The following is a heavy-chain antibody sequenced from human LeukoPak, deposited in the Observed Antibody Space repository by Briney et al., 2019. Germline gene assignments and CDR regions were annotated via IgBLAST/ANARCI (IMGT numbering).Heavy chain of an antibody. CDR3: ARRGYCSGGSCYGRRSFYYYMDV. D-gene: IGHD2-15*01. V-gene: IGHV1-69*13. CDR2: IISIFCTA. J-gene: IGHJ6*03. CDR1: GGTFSSYA. Sequence: SVKVSCKASGGTFSSYAISWVRQAPGQGLEWMGGIISIFCTANYAQKFQGRVTITADESTSTAYMELSSLRSEDTAVYYCARRGYCSGGSCYGRRSFYYYMDVWGKGTTVTVSS.